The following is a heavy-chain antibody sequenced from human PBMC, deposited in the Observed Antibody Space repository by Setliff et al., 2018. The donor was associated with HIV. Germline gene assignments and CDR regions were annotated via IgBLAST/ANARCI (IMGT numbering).Heavy chain of an antibody. CDR3: AREGRGDPSLATTRLDY. V-gene: IGHV4-39*02. J-gene: IGHJ4*02. Sequence: SETLSLTCSVSGDSFSTSSYFWGWVRKSPGKGLEWIANIYYTGFTYCNPSLKSRVTISIDKSKSQFSLNLTSVTASDTAVYYCAREGRGDPSLATTRLDYWGQGKLVTVS. CDR2: IYYTGFT. D-gene: IGHD1-1*01. CDR1: GDSFSTSSYF.